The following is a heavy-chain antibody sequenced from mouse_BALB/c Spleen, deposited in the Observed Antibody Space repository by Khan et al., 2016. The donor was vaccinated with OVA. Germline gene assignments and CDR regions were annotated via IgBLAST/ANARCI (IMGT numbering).Heavy chain of an antibody. CDR2: INTHSGVP. CDR1: GYTFTTAG. CDR3: ASGYGYGWYFDV. J-gene: IGHJ1*01. Sequence: QIQLVQSGPELKKPGETVRISCKASGYTFTTAGMQWVQKMPGKGLKWIGWINTHSGVPKYAEDFKGRFAFSLETSASPAYLQISNLKNEDTATYFCASGYGYGWYFDVGGAGTTVTVSS. D-gene: IGHD2-2*01. V-gene: IGHV9-4*02.